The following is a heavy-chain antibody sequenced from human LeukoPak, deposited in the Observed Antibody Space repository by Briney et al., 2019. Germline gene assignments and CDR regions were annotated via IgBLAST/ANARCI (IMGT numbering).Heavy chain of an antibody. V-gene: IGHV4-39*07. J-gene: IGHJ4*02. D-gene: IGHD1-26*01. Sequence: SETLSLTCTVSGGSISSITYYWGWIRQPPGKGLEWVGHMYYRGNTFYNPSLKSRVTISVDTSKNQFSLKLRSVTAADTAVYYCARLCGNYQNYFDYWGQGTLVTVSS. CDR1: GGSISSITYY. CDR3: ARLCGNYQNYFDY. CDR2: MYYRGNT.